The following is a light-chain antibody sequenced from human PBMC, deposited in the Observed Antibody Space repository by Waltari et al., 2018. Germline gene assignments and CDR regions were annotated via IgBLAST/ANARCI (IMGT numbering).Light chain of an antibody. CDR1: QSVSNNY. CDR3: QQYGSSPLT. CDR2: AAS. Sequence: DIVLTKSPGFMFLSPGYRASLSCRASQSVSNNYLACYQQKPGQAPRFLIYAASYRATGIPDRFSGSGSETDFTLTITRLEPEDFAMYYCQQYGSSPLTFGQGTRLDI. J-gene: IGKJ5*01. V-gene: IGKV3-20*01.